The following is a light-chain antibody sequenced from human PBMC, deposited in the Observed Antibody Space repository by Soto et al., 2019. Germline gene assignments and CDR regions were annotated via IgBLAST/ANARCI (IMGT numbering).Light chain of an antibody. J-gene: IGKJ4*01. Sequence: EIVMTQSPATLSVSPGERATLSCRASQSIYSNLAWYQQKLGQAPRLLIYGASTRATGIPARFSGSGSGTECTLTISSLQSEDLAVYYCQQYEKWPPLTFGGGTKVEI. CDR1: QSIYSN. CDR2: GAS. V-gene: IGKV3-15*01. CDR3: QQYEKWPPLT.